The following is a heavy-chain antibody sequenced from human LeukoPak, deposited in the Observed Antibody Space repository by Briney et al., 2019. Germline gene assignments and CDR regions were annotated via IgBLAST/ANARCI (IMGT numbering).Heavy chain of an antibody. D-gene: IGHD2-21*02. Sequence: SVKVSCKASGGTFSSYAISWVRQAAGQGLEWMGGMIPIFGTANYAQKFQGRVTITADESTSTAYMELSSLRSEDTAVYYCARRLGTAIAYIDYWGQGTLVTVSS. V-gene: IGHV1-69*01. CDR3: ARRLGTAIAYIDY. CDR2: MIPIFGTA. CDR1: GGTFSSYA. J-gene: IGHJ4*02.